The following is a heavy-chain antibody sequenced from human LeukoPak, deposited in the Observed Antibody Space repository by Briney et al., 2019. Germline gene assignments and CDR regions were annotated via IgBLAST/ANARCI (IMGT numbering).Heavy chain of an antibody. D-gene: IGHD3-22*01. CDR1: GYTLTELS. V-gene: IGHV1-24*01. J-gene: IGHJ3*02. Sequence: ASVKVSRKVSGYTLTELSMHWVRQAPGKGLEWMGGFDPEDGETIYAQKFQGRVTMTEDTSTDTAYMELSSLRSEDTAVYYCATDRSNQYYYDSSGRAFDIWGQGTMVTVSS. CDR2: FDPEDGET. CDR3: ATDRSNQYYYDSSGRAFDI.